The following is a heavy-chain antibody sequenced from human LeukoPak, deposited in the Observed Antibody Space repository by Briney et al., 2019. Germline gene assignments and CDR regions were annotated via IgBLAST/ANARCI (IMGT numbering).Heavy chain of an antibody. CDR1: GFTFSSYG. CDR2: ISYDGSNK. Sequence: ERSLRLSCAASGFTFSSYGMHWVRQAPGKGLGWVAVISYDGSNKYYADSVKGRFTISRDNSKNTLYLQMNSLRAEDTAVYYCAKDGCTNGVCYYFDYWGQGTLVTVSS. CDR3: AKDGCTNGVCYYFDY. D-gene: IGHD2-8*01. J-gene: IGHJ4*02. V-gene: IGHV3-30*18.